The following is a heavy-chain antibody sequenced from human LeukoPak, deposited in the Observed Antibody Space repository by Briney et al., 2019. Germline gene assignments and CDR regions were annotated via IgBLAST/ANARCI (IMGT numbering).Heavy chain of an antibody. Sequence: ASVKVSCKASGYTFTGYYMHWVRQAPGQGLEWMGRINPNSGGTNYAQKFQGRVTMTRDTSISTAYMELSRLRSDDTAVYYCARGTAMPLYYYYMDVWGKGTGHRLL. J-gene: IGHJ6*03. CDR1: GYTFTGYY. CDR2: INPNSGGT. D-gene: IGHD5-18*01. V-gene: IGHV1-2*06. CDR3: ARGTAMPLYYYYMDV.